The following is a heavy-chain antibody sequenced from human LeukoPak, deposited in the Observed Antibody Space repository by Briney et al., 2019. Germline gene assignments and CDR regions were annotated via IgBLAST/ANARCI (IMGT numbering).Heavy chain of an antibody. Sequence: SETLSLTCAVSTDSFSCHYWTWIRQPPGKGLEWIGYISFIGSTNYNPSLKSRVTISIDTSKNQFSLKLSSVTAADTAVYYCARDVVTVTKGFDIWGQGTMVSVS. V-gene: IGHV4-59*11. CDR3: ARDVVTVTKGFDI. CDR1: TDSFSCHY. J-gene: IGHJ3*02. D-gene: IGHD4-17*01. CDR2: ISFIGST.